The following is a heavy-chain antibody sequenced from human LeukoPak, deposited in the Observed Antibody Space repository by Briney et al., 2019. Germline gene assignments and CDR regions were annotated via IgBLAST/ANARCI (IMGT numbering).Heavy chain of an antibody. Sequence: GGSLRLSCAVSGLSFSNYWMHWVRQALGKGLVWVARTNLHGTAVDYADPVKGRFTISRDNSKNMLFLQMNSLRVEDTAVYYCASAYTYVRLGDHWGQGTLVTVSP. D-gene: IGHD3-10*02. J-gene: IGHJ4*02. CDR1: GLSFSNYW. CDR3: ASAYTYVRLGDH. V-gene: IGHV3-74*01. CDR2: TNLHGTAV.